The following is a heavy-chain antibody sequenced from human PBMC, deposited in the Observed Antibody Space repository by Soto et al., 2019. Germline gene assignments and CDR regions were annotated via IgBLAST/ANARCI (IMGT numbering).Heavy chain of an antibody. CDR2: VSSSGT. V-gene: IGHV4-59*02. J-gene: IGHJ1*01. CDR3: ARNSGWYTHDS. D-gene: IGHD6-19*01. CDR1: SGSVSSDY. Sequence: SETLSLTCSVSSGSVSSDYWTWIRQPPGEGLEWIGYVSSSGTNYNSSLKSRVTMSLDTSKNQFSLKLRSVTAADTAVYYCARNSGWYTHDSWGQGTLVTVSS.